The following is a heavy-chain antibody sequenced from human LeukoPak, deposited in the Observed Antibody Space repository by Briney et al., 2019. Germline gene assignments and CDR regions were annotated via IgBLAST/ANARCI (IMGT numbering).Heavy chain of an antibody. CDR3: ARASDYYDSRGNVLFDY. J-gene: IGHJ4*02. D-gene: IGHD3-22*01. CDR1: GGSISSYY. Sequence: PSETLSLTCTVSGGSISSYYWSWIRQPPGKGLEWIGYIYYSGSTNYNPSLKSRVTISVDTSKNQFSLKLSSVTAADTAVYYCARASDYYDSRGNVLFDYWGQGTLVTVSS. CDR2: IYYSGST. V-gene: IGHV4-59*01.